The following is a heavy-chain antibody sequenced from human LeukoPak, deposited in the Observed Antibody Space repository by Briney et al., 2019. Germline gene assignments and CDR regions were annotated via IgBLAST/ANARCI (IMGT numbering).Heavy chain of an antibody. V-gene: IGHV4-34*01. CDR3: ARGAVLRFLEWLLPDYYYYYMDV. J-gene: IGHJ6*03. Sequence: PLETLSLTCAVYGGSFSGYYWSWIRQPPGKGLEWVGEINHSGSTNYNPSLKSRVTISVDTSKNQFSLKLSSVTAADTAVYYCARGAVLRFLEWLLPDYYYYYMDVWGKGTTVTVSS. CDR1: GGSFSGYY. CDR2: INHSGST. D-gene: IGHD3-3*01.